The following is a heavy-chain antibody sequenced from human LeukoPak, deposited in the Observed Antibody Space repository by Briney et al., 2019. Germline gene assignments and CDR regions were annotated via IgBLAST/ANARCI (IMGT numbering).Heavy chain of an antibody. CDR1: GFTFSRYA. Sequence: GGSLRLSCSASGFTFSRYAMHWIRQAPGKRLESVSAISSSGGDTYYADSVKARFTISRDNSKNTLYLQMRSLRTEATAVYYCVREGGGNWFDPWGRGTLVTVSS. J-gene: IGHJ5*02. D-gene: IGHD2-15*01. CDR3: VREGGGNWFDP. CDR2: ISSSGGDT. V-gene: IGHV3-64D*09.